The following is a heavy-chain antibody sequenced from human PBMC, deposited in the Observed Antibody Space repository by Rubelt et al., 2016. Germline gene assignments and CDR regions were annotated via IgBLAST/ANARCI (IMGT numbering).Heavy chain of an antibody. CDR2: ISSSSSYT. CDR3: ARRTNGSGYYYYMDV. D-gene: IGHD2-8*01. J-gene: IGHJ6*03. Sequence: GLEWVSSISSSSSYTNYADSVKGRFTISRDNAKNSLYLQMNSLRAEYTAVYYCARRTNGSGYYYYMDVWGKGTTVTVSS. V-gene: IGHV3-11*06.